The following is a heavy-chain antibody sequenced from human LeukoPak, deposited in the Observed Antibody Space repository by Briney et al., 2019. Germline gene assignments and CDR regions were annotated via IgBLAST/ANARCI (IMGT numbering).Heavy chain of an antibody. Sequence: EASVKVSCKASGYTFTGYYMHWVRQAPGQGLEWMGWINPNSGGTNYAQKFQGRVTMTRDTSISTAYMELSRLRSDDTAVYYCARDLGYCSSTSCAQVSWFDPWGQGTLVTVSS. CDR3: ARDLGYCSSTSCAQVSWFDP. V-gene: IGHV1-2*02. CDR1: GYTFTGYY. J-gene: IGHJ5*02. D-gene: IGHD2-2*01. CDR2: INPNSGGT.